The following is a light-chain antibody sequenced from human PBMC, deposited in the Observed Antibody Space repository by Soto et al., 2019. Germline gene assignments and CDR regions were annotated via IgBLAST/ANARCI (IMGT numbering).Light chain of an antibody. Sequence: DIQMTQSPSSLSASVGDRVTITCRASQSISSFLNWYQQKPGKAPKLLIYAASSLQSGVPSRFGGSGSGTDFSLTISSLQPEDFATYYCQQSYSTPYSFGQGTKVDI. CDR3: QQSYSTPYS. CDR2: AAS. V-gene: IGKV1-39*01. CDR1: QSISSF. J-gene: IGKJ2*03.